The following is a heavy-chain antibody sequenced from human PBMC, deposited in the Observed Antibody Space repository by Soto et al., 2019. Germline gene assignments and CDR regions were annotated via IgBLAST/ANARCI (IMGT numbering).Heavy chain of an antibody. J-gene: IGHJ4*02. Sequence: PGGSLRLSCAASGFSFSSSEMTWVRQAPGKGLEWVAVISYDGSNKYYADSVKGRFTISRDNSKNTLYLQMNSLRAEDTAVYYCAKDNGYYYGSGSYFSFDYWGQGTLVTVSS. V-gene: IGHV3-30*18. CDR2: ISYDGSNK. D-gene: IGHD3-10*01. CDR1: GFSFSSSE. CDR3: AKDNGYYYGSGSYFSFDY.